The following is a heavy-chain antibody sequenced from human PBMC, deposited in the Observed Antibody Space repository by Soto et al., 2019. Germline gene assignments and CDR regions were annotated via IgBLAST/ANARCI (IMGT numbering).Heavy chain of an antibody. CDR1: GFTFSSYA. CDR2: ISYDGSNK. V-gene: IGHV3-30-3*01. CDR3: ARGYNWNGKTPGVFDY. J-gene: IGHJ4*02. Sequence: GGSLRLSCAASGFTFSSYAMHWVRQAPGKGLEWVAVISYDGSNKYYADSVKGRFTISRDNSKNTLYLQMNSLRAEDTAVYYCARGYNWNGKTPGVFDYWGQGTLVTVSS. D-gene: IGHD1-20*01.